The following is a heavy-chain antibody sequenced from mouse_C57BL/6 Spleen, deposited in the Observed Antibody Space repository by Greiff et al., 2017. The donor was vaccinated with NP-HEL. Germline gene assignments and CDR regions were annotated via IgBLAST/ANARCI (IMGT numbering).Heavy chain of an antibody. Sequence: DVQLVESGGGLLQPKGSLKLSCAASGFSFNTYAMNWVRQAPGKGLEWVARIRSKSNNYATYYADSVKDRFTISRDDSESMLYLQMNNLKTEDTAMYYCVGDSNYNFAYWGQGTLVTVSA. CDR3: VGDSNYNFAY. CDR2: IRSKSNNYAT. J-gene: IGHJ3*01. D-gene: IGHD2-5*01. CDR1: GFSFNTYA. V-gene: IGHV10-1*01.